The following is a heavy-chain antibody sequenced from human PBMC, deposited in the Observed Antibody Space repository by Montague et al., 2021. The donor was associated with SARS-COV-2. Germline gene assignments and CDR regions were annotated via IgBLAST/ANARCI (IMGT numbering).Heavy chain of an antibody. D-gene: IGHD5-12*01. J-gene: IGHJ5*02. Sequence: SLRLSCAASGFTFSSYAMSWVRQAPGKGLEWVSAISGSGGGTYYADSVKGRFTISRDNSKNTLYLQMNSLRAEDTAVYYCAKDSSIVATTLWAYNWFDPWGQGTLVTVSS. CDR1: GFTFSSYA. CDR3: AKDSSIVATTLWAYNWFDP. CDR2: ISGSGGGT. V-gene: IGHV3-23*01.